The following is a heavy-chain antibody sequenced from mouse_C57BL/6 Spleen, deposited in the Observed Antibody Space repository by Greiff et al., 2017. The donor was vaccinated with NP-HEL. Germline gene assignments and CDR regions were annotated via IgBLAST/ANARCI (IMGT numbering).Heavy chain of an antibody. Sequence: VQLQESGPGLVQPSQSLSITCTVSGFSFTSYGVHWVRQSPGKGLEWLGVIWSGGSTDSNAAFISRLSISKDNSKSQVFFKMNSLQADDTAIYYCASPYYYSSSYGYFDVWGTGTTVTVSS. J-gene: IGHJ1*03. CDR3: ASPYYYSSSYGYFDV. CDR2: IWSGGST. CDR1: GFSFTSYG. V-gene: IGHV2-2*01. D-gene: IGHD1-1*01.